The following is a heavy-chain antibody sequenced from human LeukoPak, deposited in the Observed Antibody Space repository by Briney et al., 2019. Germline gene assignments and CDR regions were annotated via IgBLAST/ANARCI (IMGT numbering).Heavy chain of an antibody. CDR3: ARHAAAGTINWFDP. V-gene: IGHV5-51*01. J-gene: IGHJ5*02. Sequence: GEFLKISCKGFGYDFTTYWIGWVRQMPGKGLEWMGIIYPGDSDTRYSPSFQGQVTISADKSISTAYLQWSSLKASDTAMYYCARHAAAGTINWFDPWGQGTLVTVSS. D-gene: IGHD6-13*01. CDR2: IYPGDSDT. CDR1: GYDFTTYW.